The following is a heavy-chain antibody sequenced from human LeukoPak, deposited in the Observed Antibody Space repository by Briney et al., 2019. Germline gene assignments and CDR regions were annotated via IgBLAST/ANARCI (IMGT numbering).Heavy chain of an antibody. CDR1: GGSISSSNW. V-gene: IGHV4-4*02. D-gene: IGHD6-13*01. CDR3: ARCRSSSACY. J-gene: IGHJ4*02. Sequence: SGTLSLTCAVSGGSISSSNWWGWVRQPPGKGLEWIGEIYHSGSTNYNPSLKSRVTMSVDKSKNQFSLKLSSVTTADTAVYYCARCRSSSACYWGQGTLVTVSS. CDR2: IYHSGST.